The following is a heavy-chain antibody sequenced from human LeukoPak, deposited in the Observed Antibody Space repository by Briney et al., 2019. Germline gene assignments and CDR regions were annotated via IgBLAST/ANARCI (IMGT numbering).Heavy chain of an antibody. V-gene: IGHV3-48*03. Sequence: PGGSLRLSCAASGFTFSSYEMNWVRQAPGKGLEWDSYITTSGSTIYYADSVKGRFTISRDNAKNSLYLQMNSLRAEDTAVYYCARGYGDYAPRFFEYWGQGTLVTVSS. CDR2: ITTSGSTI. CDR1: GFTFSSYE. J-gene: IGHJ4*02. D-gene: IGHD4-17*01. CDR3: ARGYGDYAPRFFEY.